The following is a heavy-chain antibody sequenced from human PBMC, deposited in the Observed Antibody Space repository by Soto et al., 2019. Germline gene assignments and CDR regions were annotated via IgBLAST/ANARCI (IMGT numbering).Heavy chain of an antibody. CDR3: VRDSRTGCSSINCYMH. J-gene: IGHJ4*02. D-gene: IGHD2-15*01. CDR2: IWHTGRP. V-gene: IGHV4-4*02. CDR1: GDSITNNHW. Sequence: QLQLRESGPGLVQPSGTLSLTCDVSGDSITNNHWWSWVRQAPGKGLEWIGEIWHTGRPNYNPSLKSRVATSIAKSNNQFSLKLSSVTAADTAVYYCVRDSRTGCSSINCYMHWGQGTLVTVSS.